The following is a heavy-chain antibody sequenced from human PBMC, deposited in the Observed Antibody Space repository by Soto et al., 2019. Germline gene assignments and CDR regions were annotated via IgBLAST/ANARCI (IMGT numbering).Heavy chain of an antibody. CDR2: IYYRGST. Sequence: KRSETLSLTCTVSGGSISSSSYYWGWIRQPPGKGLEWIGSIYYRGSTYYNPSLKSRVTISVDTSKNQFSLKLSSVTAADTAVYYCARHAYDSSGYYSPQFDYWGQGTLVTVSS. D-gene: IGHD3-22*01. J-gene: IGHJ4*02. V-gene: IGHV4-39*01. CDR3: ARHAYDSSGYYSPQFDY. CDR1: GGSISSSSYY.